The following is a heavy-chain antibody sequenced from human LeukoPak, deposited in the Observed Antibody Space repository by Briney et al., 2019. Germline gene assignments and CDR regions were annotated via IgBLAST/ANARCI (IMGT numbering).Heavy chain of an antibody. J-gene: IGHJ4*02. CDR1: GGSFSGYY. D-gene: IGHD5-18*01. Sequence: PSETLSLTXAVYGGSFSGYYWSWLRQTPGKGLEWIGEINRSGSTNYNPSLKSRVTISVDTSKNQFSLKLSSVTAADTAVYYCARVFGYSYGYKFDYWGQGTLVTVSS. CDR3: ARVFGYSYGYKFDY. CDR2: INRSGST. V-gene: IGHV4-34*01.